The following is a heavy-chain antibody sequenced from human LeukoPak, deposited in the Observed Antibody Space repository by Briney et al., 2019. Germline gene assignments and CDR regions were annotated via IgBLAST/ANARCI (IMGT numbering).Heavy chain of an antibody. Sequence: ASVKVFCKTSGYTLTGNYMHWVRQAPGQGLEWIGRINPNSGGTNLAQKFQGRVTMTRDTSISTAYMELSRLRSDDTAVYYCATEGDGFNSWAYFDYWGQGTLVTVSS. V-gene: IGHV1-2*06. CDR1: GYTLTGNY. CDR3: ATEGDGFNSWAYFDY. CDR2: INPNSGGT. D-gene: IGHD5-24*01. J-gene: IGHJ4*02.